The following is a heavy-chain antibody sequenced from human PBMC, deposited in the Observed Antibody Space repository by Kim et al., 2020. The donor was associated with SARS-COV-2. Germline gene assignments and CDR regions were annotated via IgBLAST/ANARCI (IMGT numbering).Heavy chain of an antibody. CDR1: GGSISSYY. D-gene: IGHD1-26*01. J-gene: IGHJ4*02. CDR2: IYYSGST. CDR3: ARTSGSYRDIDY. Sequence: SETLSLTCTVSGGSISSYYWSWIRQPPGKGLEWIGYIYYSGSTNYNPSLKSRVTISVDTSKNQFSLKMSSVTAADTAAFYCARTSGSYRDIDYCGQGTM. V-gene: IGHV4-59*08.